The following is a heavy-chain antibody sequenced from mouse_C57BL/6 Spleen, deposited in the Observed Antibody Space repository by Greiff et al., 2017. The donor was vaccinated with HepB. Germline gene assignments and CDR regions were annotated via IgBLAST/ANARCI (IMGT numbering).Heavy chain of an antibody. CDR1: GYAFSSSW. CDR2: IYPGDGDT. V-gene: IGHV1-82*01. CDR3: ARSGYDKGAYFDY. J-gene: IGHJ2*01. D-gene: IGHD2-2*01. Sequence: QVQLQQSGPELVKPGASVKISCKASGYAFSSSWMNWVKQRPGKGLEWIGRIYPGDGDTNYNGKFKGKATLTADKSSSTAYMQLSSLTSEDSAVYFCARSGYDKGAYFDYWGQGTTLTVSS.